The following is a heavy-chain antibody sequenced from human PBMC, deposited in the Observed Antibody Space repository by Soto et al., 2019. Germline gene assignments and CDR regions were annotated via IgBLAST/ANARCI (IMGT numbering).Heavy chain of an antibody. CDR2: INPSGST. CDR1: GGSFSGYY. CDR3: ARGRPGRSSGWYFD. D-gene: IGHD6-19*01. V-gene: IGHV4-34*01. J-gene: IGHJ4*02. Sequence: QVQLQQWGAGLLKPSETLSLTCAVYGGSFSGYYWSWIRQPPGNGLEWIGEINPSGSTNYNPSLRSRVTISVDTSKNQFSLKLSSVTAAYTAVYYCARGRPGRSSGWYFDWGQGTLVTVSS.